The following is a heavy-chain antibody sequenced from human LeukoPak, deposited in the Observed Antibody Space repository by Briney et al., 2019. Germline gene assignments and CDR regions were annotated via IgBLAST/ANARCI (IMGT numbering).Heavy chain of an antibody. CDR2: ISYDGSNK. Sequence: SCKASGYTFTSYYMHWVRQTPGKGLEWVAVISYDGSNKYYADSVKGRFTISRDNSKNTLYLQMNSLRAEDTAVYYCAKVSVGATFDYWGQGTLVTVSS. D-gene: IGHD1-26*01. CDR3: AKVSVGATFDY. V-gene: IGHV3-30*18. CDR1: GYTFTSYY. J-gene: IGHJ4*02.